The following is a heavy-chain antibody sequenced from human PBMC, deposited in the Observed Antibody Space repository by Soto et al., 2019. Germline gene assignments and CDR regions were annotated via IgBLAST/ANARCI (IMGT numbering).Heavy chain of an antibody. J-gene: IGHJ4*02. CDR2: IYYSGST. V-gene: IGHV4-59*01. D-gene: IGHD3-16*02. CDR1: GGSISSYY. CDR3: ARTVIGGFDY. Sequence: QVKLQESGPGLVKPSETLSLTCTVSGGSISSYYWSWIRQPPGKGLEWIAYIYYSGSTNYNPSLMRRVARSGDTAKNQFSLKLSSVTAADTAVYYCARTVIGGFDYWGQGILVTVSS.